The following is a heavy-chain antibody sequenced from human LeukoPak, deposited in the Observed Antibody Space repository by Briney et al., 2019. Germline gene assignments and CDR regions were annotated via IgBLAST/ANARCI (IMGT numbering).Heavy chain of an antibody. CDR3: ARDSIAGYSLSW. Sequence: SETLSLTCTVSGGSISSYYWSWIRQPPGKGLEWIGEISHSGSPNYNPSLKGRLTISVDTAKNQFSLKLSSVTAAGTAVYYCARDSIAGYSLSWWGQGTLVTVSS. CDR1: GGSISSYY. D-gene: IGHD3-9*01. CDR2: ISHSGSP. V-gene: IGHV4-59*12. J-gene: IGHJ4*02.